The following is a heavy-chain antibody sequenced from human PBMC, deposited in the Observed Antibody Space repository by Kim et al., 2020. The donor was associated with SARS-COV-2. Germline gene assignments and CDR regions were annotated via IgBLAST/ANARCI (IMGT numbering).Heavy chain of an antibody. J-gene: IGHJ6*02. CDR3: ANYGDYGGYYGMDV. V-gene: IGHV5-10-1*01. Sequence: PSFQGHVTISADKSISTAYLQWSSLKASDTAMYYCANYGDYGGYYGMDVWGQGTTVTVSS. D-gene: IGHD4-17*01.